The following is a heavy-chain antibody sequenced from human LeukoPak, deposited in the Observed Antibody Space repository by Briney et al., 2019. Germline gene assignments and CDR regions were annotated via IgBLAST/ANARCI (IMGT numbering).Heavy chain of an antibody. D-gene: IGHD6-13*01. CDR1: GFTFSSFR. V-gene: IGHV3-74*01. CDR2: MNSDGSST. J-gene: IGHJ4*02. Sequence: GGSLRLSCAGSGFTFSSFRMHWVRQGPGKGLVWVSGMNSDGSSTVYADSVKGRFTISRDKAKNTLYLQMNSLRADDTAVYYCARGEASSWYDWGQGTLVTVSS. CDR3: ARGEASSWYD.